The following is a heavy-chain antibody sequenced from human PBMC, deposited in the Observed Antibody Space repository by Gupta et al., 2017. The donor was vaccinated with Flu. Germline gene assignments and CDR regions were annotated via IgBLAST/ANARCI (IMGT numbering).Heavy chain of an antibody. CDR3: ARGQGVYWYFDL. CDR1: DFTFSNFA. V-gene: IGHV3-23*01. CDR2: MGWSGRAT. Sequence: EVQLLESGGGLVQPGGSLRLSCAPSDFTFSNFAMSWVRQAPGKGLEWVSAMGWSGRATFYADSVKGRFTISRDNSQNALYLQMNSLRAEDTAVYYCARGQGVYWYFDLWGRGTLVTVSS. J-gene: IGHJ2*01. D-gene: IGHD3-10*01.